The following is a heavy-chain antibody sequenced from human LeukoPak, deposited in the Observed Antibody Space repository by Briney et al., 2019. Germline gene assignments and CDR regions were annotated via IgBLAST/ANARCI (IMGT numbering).Heavy chain of an antibody. CDR1: GGSISSGGYS. J-gene: IGHJ4*02. CDR3: ARAAGYYDILTGYHPGTFDY. D-gene: IGHD3-9*01. Sequence: SGTLSLTCAVSGGSISSGGYSWSWIRQPPGKGLEWIGYIYHSGSTYYNPSLKSRVTISVDRSKNQFSLKLSSVTAADTAVYYCARAAGYYDILTGYHPGTFDYWGQGTLVTVSS. V-gene: IGHV4-30-2*01. CDR2: IYHSGST.